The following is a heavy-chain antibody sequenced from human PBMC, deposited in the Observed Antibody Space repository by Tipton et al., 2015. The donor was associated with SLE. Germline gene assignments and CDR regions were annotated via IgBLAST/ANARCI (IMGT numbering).Heavy chain of an antibody. J-gene: IGHJ5*02. CDR3: ARRGSSSPLDNWFDP. CDR2: IYYSGST. V-gene: IGHV4-59*08. Sequence: TLSLTCTVSGGSISSYYWSWIRQPPGKGLEWIGFIYYSGSTKYNPSLKSRGTISVDTSKNQFSLKLSSVTAADTAVYYCARRGSSSPLDNWFDPWCQGTLVTVSS. D-gene: IGHD6-6*01. CDR1: GGSISSYY.